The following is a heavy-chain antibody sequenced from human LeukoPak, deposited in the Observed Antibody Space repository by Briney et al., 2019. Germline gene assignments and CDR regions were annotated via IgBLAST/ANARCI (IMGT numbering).Heavy chain of an antibody. V-gene: IGHV3-21*01. CDR2: ISSSSSYI. D-gene: IGHD3-10*01. J-gene: IGHJ4*02. Sequence: GGSLRLSCAASGFTFSSYAMSWVRQAPGKGLEWVSFISSSSSYIYYADSVKGRFTISRDNAKNSLYLQMNSLRAEDTAVYYCARGEYGSGSYHIDYWGQGTLVTVSS. CDR1: GFTFSSYA. CDR3: ARGEYGSGSYHIDY.